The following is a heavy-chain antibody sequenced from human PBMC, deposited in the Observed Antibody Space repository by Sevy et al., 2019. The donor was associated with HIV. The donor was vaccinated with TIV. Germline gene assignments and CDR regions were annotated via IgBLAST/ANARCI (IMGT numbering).Heavy chain of an antibody. CDR2: ISYDGNNK. J-gene: IGHJ6*02. Sequence: GESLKISCAASGFIFSSFAMHWVRQAPGKGLEGVAVISYDGNNKYYADSVKDRFTLSRDNSKHRLYLQINSLRAEDTAMYYCARSGGTTVTTRVTGYYYGMDVWGQGTTVTVSS. CDR3: ARSGGTTVTTRVTGYYYGMDV. D-gene: IGHD4-17*01. CDR1: GFIFSSFA. V-gene: IGHV3-30-3*01.